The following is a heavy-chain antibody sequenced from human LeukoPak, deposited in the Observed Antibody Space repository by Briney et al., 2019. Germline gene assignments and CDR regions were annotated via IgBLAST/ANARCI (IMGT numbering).Heavy chain of an antibody. J-gene: IGHJ6*03. CDR1: GFTFSSYG. CDR3: AKGQGSLYMDV. CDR2: ISYDGSNK. Sequence: GGSLRLSCAASGFTFSSYGMHWVRQAPGKGLEWVAVISYDGSNKYYADSVKGRFTISRDNSKNTLYLQMNSLRAEDTAVYYCAKGQGSLYMDVWGKGTTVTVSS. V-gene: IGHV3-30-3*02.